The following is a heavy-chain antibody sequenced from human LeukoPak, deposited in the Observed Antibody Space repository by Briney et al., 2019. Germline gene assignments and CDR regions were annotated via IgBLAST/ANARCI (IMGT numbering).Heavy chain of an antibody. CDR3: ARAGGYLYYFDY. V-gene: IGHV4-59*12. CDR2: IYYTGDN. J-gene: IGHJ4*02. D-gene: IGHD5-12*01. CDR1: GASISDSY. Sequence: SETLSLTCSVSGASISDSYWTWIRQPPGKTLEWIGYIYYTGDNDYNPSLKSRVTISLDTSKNQFSLSLRSVTAADTAVYYCARAGGYLYYFDYWGLGTLVTVSS.